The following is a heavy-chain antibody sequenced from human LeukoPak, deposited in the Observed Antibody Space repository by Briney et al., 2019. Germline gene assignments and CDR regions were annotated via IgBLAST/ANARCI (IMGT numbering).Heavy chain of an antibody. Sequence: ASVKVSCKASGGTFSSHSFNWVRQAPGQGLEWLGGIIPMSSTTKYAQNFQGRVTITADESTSTAFMELSSLRPKDTAVYYCARPRKYYDSWSGYPPFDYWGQGTLVTVSS. CDR2: IIPMSSTT. CDR3: ARPRKYYDSWSGYPPFDY. CDR1: GGTFSSHS. J-gene: IGHJ4*02. V-gene: IGHV1-69*13. D-gene: IGHD3-3*01.